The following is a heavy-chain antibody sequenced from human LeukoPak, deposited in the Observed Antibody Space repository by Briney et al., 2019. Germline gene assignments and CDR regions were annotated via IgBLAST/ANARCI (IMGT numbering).Heavy chain of an antibody. CDR1: VFTFSTYA. CDR2: LSYGGSDK. V-gene: IGHV3-30-3*01. CDR3: ARDLSNQLLLFDY. J-gene: IGHJ4*02. D-gene: IGHD2-15*01. Sequence: GRSLRLSCAGSVFTFSTYAMHWVRQAPGKGLEWVAGLSYGGSDKHFADSVKGRFTISRDNSKNTLYLQMNSLRPEDTAVYFCARDLSNQLLLFDYWGQGTLVTVSS.